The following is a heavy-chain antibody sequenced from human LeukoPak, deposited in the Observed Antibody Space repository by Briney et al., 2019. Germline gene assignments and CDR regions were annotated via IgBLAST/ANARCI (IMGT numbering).Heavy chain of an antibody. CDR3: ALAVAGTGWLPIPLDY. V-gene: IGHV4-39*07. CDR1: GGSISGSSYF. D-gene: IGHD6-19*01. Sequence: SETLSLTCTVSGGSISGSSYFWGWIRQPPGKGLEWIGSIYYSGSTYYNPSLKRRVTISADTSKNRFSLKLTSVTAADTAVYYCALAVAGTGWLPIPLDYWGQGTLVTVSS. CDR2: IYYSGST. J-gene: IGHJ4*02.